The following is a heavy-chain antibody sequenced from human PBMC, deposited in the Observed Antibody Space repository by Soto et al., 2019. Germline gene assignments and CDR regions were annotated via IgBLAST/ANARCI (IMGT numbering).Heavy chain of an antibody. Sequence: GGSLRLSCAASGFTFSSYSMNWVRQAPGKGLEWVSSISSSSSYIYYADSVKGRFTISRDNAKNSLYLQMNSLRAEDTAVYYCARDLGRRYGSGSYYYYYYMDVWGKGTTVTVSS. CDR3: ARDLGRRYGSGSYYYYYYMDV. CDR1: GFTFSSYS. V-gene: IGHV3-21*01. CDR2: ISSSSSYI. J-gene: IGHJ6*03. D-gene: IGHD3-10*01.